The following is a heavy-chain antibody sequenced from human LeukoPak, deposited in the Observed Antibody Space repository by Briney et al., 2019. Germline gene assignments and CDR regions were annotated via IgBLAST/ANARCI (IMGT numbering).Heavy chain of an antibody. J-gene: IGHJ4*02. CDR2: IYTSGST. CDR3: ARRRVRGVISYFDY. CDR1: GGSISSYY. V-gene: IGHV4-4*09. D-gene: IGHD3-10*01. Sequence: SETLSLTCTVSGGSISSYYWSWIRQPPGKGLEWIGYIYTSGSTNYNPSLKSRVTISVDTSKNQFSPKLSSVTAADTAVYYCARRRVRGVISYFDYWGQGTLVTVSS.